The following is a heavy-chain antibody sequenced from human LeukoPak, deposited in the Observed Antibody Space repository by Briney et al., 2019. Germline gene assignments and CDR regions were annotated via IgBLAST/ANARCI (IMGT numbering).Heavy chain of an antibody. J-gene: IGHJ6*03. Sequence: PSETLSLTCTVSGVSIRSYYWSWIRQPPGKGLEWIGYIYYSGSPNYNPSLKSRVTLSVDTSKNQFSLKLSSVTAADTAVYYCARTYYGSGSLYYYYYYMDVWGKGTTVTVSS. CDR2: IYYSGSP. V-gene: IGHV4-59*01. CDR1: GVSIRSYY. CDR3: ARTYYGSGSLYYYYYYMDV. D-gene: IGHD3-10*01.